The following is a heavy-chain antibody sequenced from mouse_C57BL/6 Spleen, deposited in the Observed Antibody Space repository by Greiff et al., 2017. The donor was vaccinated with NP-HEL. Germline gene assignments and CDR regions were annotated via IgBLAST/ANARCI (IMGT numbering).Heavy chain of an antibody. V-gene: IGHV1-72*01. J-gene: IGHJ2*01. CDR3: ASYGSSYGYFDY. D-gene: IGHD1-1*01. CDR1: GYTFTSYW. Sequence: QVQLKQPGAELVKPGASVKLSCKASGYTFTSYWMHWVKQRPGRGLEWIGRIDPNSGGTKYNEKFKSKATLTVDKSSSTAYMQLSSLTSEDSAVYYCASYGSSYGYFDYWGQGTTLTVSS. CDR2: IDPNSGGT.